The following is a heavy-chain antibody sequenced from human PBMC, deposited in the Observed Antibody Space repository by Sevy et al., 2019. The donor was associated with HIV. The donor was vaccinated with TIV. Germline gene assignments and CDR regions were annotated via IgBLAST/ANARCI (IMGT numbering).Heavy chain of an antibody. D-gene: IGHD3-3*01. CDR1: GYTFTSYD. J-gene: IGHJ5*02. Sequence: GPVKVSCKASGYTFTSYDINWVRQATGQGLEWMGWMNPNSGNTGYAQKFQGRVTMTRNTSISTAYMELSSLRSEDTAVYYCARTYYDFWSGYYVWFDPWGQRTLVTVSS. CDR3: ARTYYDFWSGYYVWFDP. CDR2: MNPNSGNT. V-gene: IGHV1-8*01.